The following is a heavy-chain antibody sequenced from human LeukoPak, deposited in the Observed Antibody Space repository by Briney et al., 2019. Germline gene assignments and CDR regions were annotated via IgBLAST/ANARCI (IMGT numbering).Heavy chain of an antibody. CDR3: ARGGTWRDGYAYFQH. J-gene: IGHJ1*01. Sequence: GSSVKVSFKASGYTFTSYDINWVRQATGQGLEWMGWMNPNSGNTGYAQKFQGRVTMTRNTSISTAYMELSSLRSEDTAVYYCARGGTWRDGYAYFQHWGQGTLVTVSS. CDR2: MNPNSGNT. CDR1: GYTFTSYD. D-gene: IGHD5-24*01. V-gene: IGHV1-8*01.